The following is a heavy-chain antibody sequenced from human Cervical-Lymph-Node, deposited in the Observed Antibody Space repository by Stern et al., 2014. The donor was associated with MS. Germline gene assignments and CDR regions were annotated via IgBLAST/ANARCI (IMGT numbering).Heavy chain of an antibody. Sequence: EVQLVESGGGLVQPGGSLRLSCAASGFTFSSYDMHWVRQATGKGLELVSAIGTAGDTYYPGSVKGRFTISRENAKNSLYLQMNSLRAGDTAVYYCARGRSGYSSSQGGYYFDYWGQGTLVTVSS. CDR1: GFTFSSYD. V-gene: IGHV3-13*01. J-gene: IGHJ4*02. D-gene: IGHD6-6*01. CDR2: IGTAGDT. CDR3: ARGRSGYSSSQGGYYFDY.